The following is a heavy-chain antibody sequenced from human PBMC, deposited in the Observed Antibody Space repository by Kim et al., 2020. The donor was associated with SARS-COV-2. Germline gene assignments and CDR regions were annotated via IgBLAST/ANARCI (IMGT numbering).Heavy chain of an antibody. CDR2: IYTSGST. CDR3: ARERGRRDGYPQYYYYGMDV. V-gene: IGHV4-4*07. J-gene: IGHJ6*02. Sequence: SETLSLTCTVSGGSISSYYWSWIRQPAGKGLEWIGRIYTSGSTNYNPSLKSRVTMSVDTSKNQFSLKLSSVTAADTAVYYCARERGRRDGYPQYYYYGMDVWGQGTTVTVSS. CDR1: GGSISSYY. D-gene: IGHD5-12*01.